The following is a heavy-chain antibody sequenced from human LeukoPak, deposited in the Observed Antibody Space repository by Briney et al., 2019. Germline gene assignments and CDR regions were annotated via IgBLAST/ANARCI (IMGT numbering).Heavy chain of an antibody. CDR1: GFTFSSYA. CDR2: ISYDGSNK. Sequence: GGSLRLSCAASGFTFSSYAMHWVRRAPGKGLEWVAVISYDGSNKYYADSVKGRFTISRDNSKNTLYLQMNSLRAEDTAVYYCARGGWLQSRGDYWGQGTLVTVSS. J-gene: IGHJ4*02. CDR3: ARGGWLQSRGDY. V-gene: IGHV3-30*04. D-gene: IGHD5-24*01.